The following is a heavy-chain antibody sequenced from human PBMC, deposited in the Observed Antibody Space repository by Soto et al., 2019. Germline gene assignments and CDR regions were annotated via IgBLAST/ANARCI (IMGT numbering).Heavy chain of an antibody. CDR2: IDWDDDK. CDR1: GFSLSTNGMR. V-gene: IGHV2-70*04. Sequence: ESGPTLVNPTQTLTLTCSFSGFSLSTNGMRVSWIRQSPGKALEWLARIDWDDDKIYRRSLKTRLTISKDTSKNQVVLTMTNMDPADTGTYYCARNFFDDGWFDPWGQGTLVTVSS. CDR3: ARNFFDDGWFDP. J-gene: IGHJ5*02. D-gene: IGHD3-9*01.